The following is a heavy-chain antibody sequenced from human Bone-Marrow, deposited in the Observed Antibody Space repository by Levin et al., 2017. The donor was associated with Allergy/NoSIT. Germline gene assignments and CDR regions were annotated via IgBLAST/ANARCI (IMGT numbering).Heavy chain of an antibody. D-gene: IGHD6-6*01. CDR1: GFTFSSYA. Sequence: GGSLRLSCAASGFTFSSYAMSWVRQAPGKGLEWVSGIRGSGVGTYYADSVKGRFTISRDNSKNTLYLQMKSLRAEDTAVYYCAKDISSSLSTGDLDYWGQGTQVTVSS. J-gene: IGHJ4*02. V-gene: IGHV3-23*01. CDR2: IRGSGVGT. CDR3: AKDISSSLSTGDLDY.